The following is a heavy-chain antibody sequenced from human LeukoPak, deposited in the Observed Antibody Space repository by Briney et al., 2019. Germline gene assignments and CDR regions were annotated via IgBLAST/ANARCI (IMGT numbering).Heavy chain of an antibody. J-gene: IGHJ4*02. CDR2: IDPSDSYT. CDR1: GSSFTSYW. Sequence: GASLQISCQGSGSSFTSYWISWGRQLPGNGLEWMGRIDPSDSYTNYSPSFQGHVTISADKSISTAYLQWSSLKASDTAMYYCARRRYCSSTSCYSLMDYWGQGTLVTVCS. D-gene: IGHD2-2*01. V-gene: IGHV5-10-1*01. CDR3: ARRRYCSSTSCYSLMDY.